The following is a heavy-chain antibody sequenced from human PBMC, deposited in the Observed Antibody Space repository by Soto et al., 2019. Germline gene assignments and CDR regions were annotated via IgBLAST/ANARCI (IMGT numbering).Heavy chain of an antibody. V-gene: IGHV3-7*04. CDR1: GFTFGTYW. D-gene: IGHD7-27*01. CDR3: ATDLNWAHY. J-gene: IGHJ4*02. Sequence: EVQLVESGGGLVQPGGSLRLSCEASGFTFGTYWMTWVRQPPGKGLECVADIKPDGSERYYVDSVKGGFTISRDNAKNSLYLHMNGLRAEDTAVYYCATDLNWAHYWGPGTLVTVSS. CDR2: IKPDGSER.